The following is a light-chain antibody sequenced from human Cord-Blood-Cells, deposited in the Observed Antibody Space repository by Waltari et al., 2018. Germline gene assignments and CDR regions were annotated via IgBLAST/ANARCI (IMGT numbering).Light chain of an antibody. J-gene: IGKJ2*03. CDR3: QQYYSTPLYS. CDR1: QSVLYSSNNKNY. V-gene: IGKV4-1*01. CDR2: WAS. Sequence: DIVMTQYPDSLAVSLGERATINCKSSQSVLYSSNNKNYLAWYQQKPGQPPKLLIYWASTRESGVPDRFSGSGSGTDFTLTINSLQAEDVAVYYCQQYYSTPLYSFGQGTKLEIK.